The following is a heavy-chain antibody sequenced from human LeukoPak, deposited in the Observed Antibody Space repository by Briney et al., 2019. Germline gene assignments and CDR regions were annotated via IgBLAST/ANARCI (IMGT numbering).Heavy chain of an antibody. D-gene: IGHD3-16*01. CDR3: AKDGGSYASPY. CDR2: ISYDGSNK. Sequence: PGGSLRLSCAASGFTFSSYGMHWVRQAPGKGLEWVAVISYDGSNKYYADSVKGRFTISRDNSKNTLYLQMNSLRAEDTAVYYCAKDGGSYASPYWGQGTLVTVSS. J-gene: IGHJ4*02. V-gene: IGHV3-30*18. CDR1: GFTFSSYG.